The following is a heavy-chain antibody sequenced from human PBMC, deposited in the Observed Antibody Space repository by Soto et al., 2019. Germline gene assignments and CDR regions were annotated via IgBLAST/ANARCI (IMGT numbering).Heavy chain of an antibody. J-gene: IGHJ6*02. Sequence: GGSLRLSCAASGFTFSSYDMHWVRQAPGKGLEWVAVIWYDGSNKYYADSVKGRFTISRDNSKNTLYLQMNSLRAEDTAVYYCARASHYDFWSGYLGAYYYYGMDVWGQGTTVTVSS. V-gene: IGHV3-33*01. CDR3: ARASHYDFWSGYLGAYYYYGMDV. CDR1: GFTFSSYD. CDR2: IWYDGSNK. D-gene: IGHD3-3*01.